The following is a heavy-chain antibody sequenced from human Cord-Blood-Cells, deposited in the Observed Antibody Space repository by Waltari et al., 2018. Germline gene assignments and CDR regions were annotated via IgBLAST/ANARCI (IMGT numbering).Heavy chain of an antibody. CDR2: ISYDGSNK. J-gene: IGHJ4*02. CDR3: AKSTQGGTGFGY. V-gene: IGHV3-30*18. D-gene: IGHD3-10*01. CDR1: GFTSSSYG. Sequence: QVQLVESGGGVVQPGRPLRLSCAASGFTSSSYGMHWGRQVPRKGLEGVAVISYDGSNKYYADSVKGRFTISRDNSKNTLYLQMNSLRAEDTAVYYCAKSTQGGTGFGYWGQGTLVTVSS.